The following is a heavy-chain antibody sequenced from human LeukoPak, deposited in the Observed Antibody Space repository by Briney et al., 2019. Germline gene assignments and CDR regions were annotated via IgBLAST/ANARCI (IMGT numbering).Heavy chain of an antibody. CDR3: ARDARSVAFDY. CDR1: VGSISSSSYY. Sequence: PSETLSLTCTVSVGSISSSSYYWGWIRQPPGKGLEWIGSIYYSGSTYYNPSLKSRVTISVDTSKNQFSLKLSSVTAADTAVYYCARDARSVAFDYWGQGTLVTVSS. J-gene: IGHJ4*02. V-gene: IGHV4-39*07. CDR2: IYYSGST. D-gene: IGHD4-23*01.